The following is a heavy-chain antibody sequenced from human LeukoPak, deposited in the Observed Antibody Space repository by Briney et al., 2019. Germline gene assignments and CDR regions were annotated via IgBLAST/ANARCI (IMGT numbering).Heavy chain of an antibody. CDR2: IKQDGSEK. D-gene: IGHD1-26*01. Sequence: GGSLRLSCAASGFTFSSYAMSWVRQAPGKGLEWVANIKQDGSEKYYVDSVKGRFTISRDNAKNSLYLQMNSLRAEDTAVYYCARVSIVGATSYFDYWGQGTLVTVSS. CDR1: GFTFSSYA. CDR3: ARVSIVGATSYFDY. J-gene: IGHJ4*02. V-gene: IGHV3-7*01.